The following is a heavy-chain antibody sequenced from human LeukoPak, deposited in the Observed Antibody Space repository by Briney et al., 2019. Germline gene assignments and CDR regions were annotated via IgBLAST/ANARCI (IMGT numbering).Heavy chain of an antibody. CDR1: WFRYYAFL. V-gene: IGHV3-7*01. CDR3: ARYRGTFRRFDY. D-gene: IGHD1-26*01. J-gene: IGHJ4*02. CDR2: RKECGSEK. Sequence: GGPLTLPCGPCWFRYYAFLKRWLPHAPGEGLEGFANRKECGSEKHYVDSVKGRFTISRDHAKNSLYPQMHNLSAQDTAVFYCARYRGTFRRFDYWGQGCLITVCS.